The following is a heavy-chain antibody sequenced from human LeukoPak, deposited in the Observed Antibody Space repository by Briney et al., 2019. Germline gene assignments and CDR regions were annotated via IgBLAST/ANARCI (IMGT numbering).Heavy chain of an antibody. V-gene: IGHV4-59*08. J-gene: IGHJ2*01. CDR3: ARPKTYCSSTSCRYWYFDL. D-gene: IGHD2-2*01. CDR1: GASISGYY. CDR2: IYYSGST. Sequence: SETLSLTCTVSGASISGYYWSWIRQPPGKGLEWIGYIYYSGSTNYNPALKSRVTISVDTSKNQFSLKLSSVTAADTAVYYCARPKTYCSSTSCRYWYFDLWGRGTLVTVSS.